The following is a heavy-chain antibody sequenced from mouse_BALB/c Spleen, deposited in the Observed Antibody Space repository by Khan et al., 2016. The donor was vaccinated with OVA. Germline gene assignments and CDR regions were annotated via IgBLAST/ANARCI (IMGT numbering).Heavy chain of an antibody. CDR3: ARGAVYYDRGKNAWFAY. J-gene: IGHJ3*01. Sequence: QIQLVQSGPELKKPGETVKISCKASGYIFTNYGMNWVKQAPGQGLKWMGWINTYTGEPTYADDFRGRFALSLEPSASLSYLQINNLKNEDTATYFCARGAVYYDRGKNAWFAYWGQGTLVTISA. CDR1: GYIFTNYG. V-gene: IGHV9-3-1*01. CDR2: INTYTGEP. D-gene: IGHD1-1*01.